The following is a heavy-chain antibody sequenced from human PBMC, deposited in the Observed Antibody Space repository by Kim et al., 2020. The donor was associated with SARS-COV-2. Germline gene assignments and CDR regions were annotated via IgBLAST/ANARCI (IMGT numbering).Heavy chain of an antibody. CDR1: GYTFTGYY. J-gene: IGHJ3*02. V-gene: IGHV1-2*02. D-gene: IGHD6-19*01. CDR2: INPNSGGT. CDR3: ARTVAVAGYDAFDI. Sequence: ASVKVSCKASGYTFTGYYMHWVRQAPGQGLEWMGWINPNSGGTNYAQKFQGRVTMTRDTSISTAYMELSRLRSDDTAVYYCARTVAVAGYDAFDIWGQGTMVTVSS.